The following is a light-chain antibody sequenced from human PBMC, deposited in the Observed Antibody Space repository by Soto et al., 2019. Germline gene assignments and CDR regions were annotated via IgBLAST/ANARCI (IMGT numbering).Light chain of an antibody. Sequence: EIVLTQSPATLSLSPGERATLSCRASQNVSTYLAWYQQKPGQAPRLLIYDASNRATGIPARFSGSGSGTDFTLTISSLEPEEFAVDYCQQRTNRLTFGPGTKVDIK. J-gene: IGKJ3*01. CDR3: QQRTNRLT. CDR2: DAS. V-gene: IGKV3-11*01. CDR1: QNVSTY.